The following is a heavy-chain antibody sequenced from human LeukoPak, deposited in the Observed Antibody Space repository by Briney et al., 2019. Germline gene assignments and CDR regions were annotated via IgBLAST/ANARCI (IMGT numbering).Heavy chain of an antibody. CDR2: IYYSGST. V-gene: IGHV4-39*01. CDR1: RVSISRSSYY. D-gene: IGHD5-12*01. J-gene: IGHJ4*02. Sequence: SETLSLTCTVSRVSISRSSYYSGWIRQPPGKGLEWMGSIYYSGSTYYNPSLKSRVTISVDTSKNQFSLKLTSVTAADTAVYYYARWVWIYSYCGQGTLVTVSS. CDR3: ARWVWIYSY.